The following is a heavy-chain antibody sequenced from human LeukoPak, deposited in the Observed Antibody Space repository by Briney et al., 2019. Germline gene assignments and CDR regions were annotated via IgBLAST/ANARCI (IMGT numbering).Heavy chain of an antibody. V-gene: IGHV3-9*01. D-gene: IGHD3-10*01. CDR3: AKDVGSGSYYLRSPGIDD. CDR1: GFTVSSNY. CDR2: ISWNSGYK. J-gene: IGHJ4*02. Sequence: GGSLRLSCAASGFTVSSNYMSWVRQAPGKGLEWVSGISWNSGYKGYADSVKGRFTISRDNAKTSLFLQMNGLRAEDTALYYCAKDVGSGSYYLRSPGIDDWGQGTLVTVSS.